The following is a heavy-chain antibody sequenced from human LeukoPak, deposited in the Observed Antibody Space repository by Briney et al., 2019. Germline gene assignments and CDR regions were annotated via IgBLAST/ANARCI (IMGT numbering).Heavy chain of an antibody. CDR1: GFTFGDYA. Sequence: PGGSLRLSCTASGFTFGDYAMSWVRQAPGKGLEWVGFIRSKAYGGTTEYAASVKGRFTISRDDSKSIAYLQMNSLRAEDTAVYYCARDWMEGATFEFQGPVDYWGQGTLVTVAS. D-gene: IGHD1-26*01. CDR2: IRSKAYGGTT. J-gene: IGHJ4*02. V-gene: IGHV3-49*04. CDR3: ARDWMEGATFEFQGPVDY.